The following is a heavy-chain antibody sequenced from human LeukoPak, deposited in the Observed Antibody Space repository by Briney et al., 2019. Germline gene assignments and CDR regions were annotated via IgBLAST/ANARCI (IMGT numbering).Heavy chain of an antibody. V-gene: IGHV3-7*01. CDR1: GFTVSSNY. J-gene: IGHJ4*02. Sequence: GGSLRLSCAASGFTVSSNYMSWVRQAPGKGLEWVANIKQDGGQIYYLDSVKGRFTVSRDNAKNSLYLQMNSLRAEDTAVYYCARLGARQMLEYWGQGTLVTVSS. D-gene: IGHD4-17*01. CDR3: ARLGARQMLEY. CDR2: IKQDGGQI.